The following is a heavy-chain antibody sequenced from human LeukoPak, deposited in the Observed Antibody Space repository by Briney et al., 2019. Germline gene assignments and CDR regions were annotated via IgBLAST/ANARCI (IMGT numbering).Heavy chain of an antibody. CDR1: GGSISSSSYY. CDR3: ARGPPSSSWYRRSFSYYFDY. J-gene: IGHJ4*02. D-gene: IGHD6-13*01. CDR2: IYYSGST. Sequence: PSETLSPTCTVSGGSISSSSYYWGWIRQPPGKGLEWIGSIYYSGSTNYNPSLKSRVTISVDTSKNQFSLKLSSVTAADTAVYYCARGPPSSSWYRRSFSYYFDYWGQGTLVTVSS. V-gene: IGHV4-39*07.